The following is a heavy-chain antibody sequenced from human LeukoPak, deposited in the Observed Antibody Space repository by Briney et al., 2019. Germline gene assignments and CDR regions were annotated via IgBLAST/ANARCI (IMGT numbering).Heavy chain of an antibody. CDR1: GYSFPNYW. D-gene: IGHD6-13*01. CDR2: IYPGDSDT. CDR3: ARQGQQLARGNAFDI. V-gene: IGHV5-51*01. J-gene: IGHJ3*02. Sequence: GESLKISCKGSGYSFPNYWIGWVRQMPGKGLEWMGIIYPGDSDTRYSPSFQGQVTISDDKSISTAYLQWSSLKASDTAMYYCARQGQQLARGNAFDIWGQGTMITVSS.